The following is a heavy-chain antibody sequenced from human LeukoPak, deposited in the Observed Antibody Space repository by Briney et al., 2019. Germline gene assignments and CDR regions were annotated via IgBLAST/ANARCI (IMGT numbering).Heavy chain of an antibody. V-gene: IGHV4-30-4*01. CDR2: IYYSGST. CDR1: GGSISSGDYY. Sequence: SQTLSLTCTVSGGSISSGDYYWSWIRQPPGKGLEWIGYIYYSGSTYYNPSLKSRVTISVDTSKIQFSLKLSSVTAADTAVYYCARGDEYYYDSSGYYGGFDYWGQGTLVTVSS. J-gene: IGHJ4*02. CDR3: ARGDEYYYDSSGYYGGFDY. D-gene: IGHD3-22*01.